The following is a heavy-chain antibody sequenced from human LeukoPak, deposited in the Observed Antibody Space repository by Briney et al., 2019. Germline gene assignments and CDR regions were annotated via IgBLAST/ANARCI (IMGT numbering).Heavy chain of an antibody. CDR3: ASLYDSSGYRDY. J-gene: IGHJ4*02. CDR1: GGFISSGGYY. CDR2: IYYSGST. V-gene: IGHV4-31*03. Sequence: PSQTLSLTCTVSGGFISSGGYYWSWIRQHPGKGLEWIGYIYYSGSTYYNPSLKSRVTISVDTSKNQFSLKLSSVTAADTAVYYCASLYDSSGYRDYWGQGTLVTVSS. D-gene: IGHD3-22*01.